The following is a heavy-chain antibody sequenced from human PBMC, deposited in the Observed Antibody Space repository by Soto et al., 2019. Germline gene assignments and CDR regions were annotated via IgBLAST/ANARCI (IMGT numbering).Heavy chain of an antibody. CDR2: IYYSGST. Sequence: KASETLSLTCTVSGGSISSSSYYWGWIRQPPGKGLERIGSIYYSGSTYYNPSLKSRVTISVDTSKNQFSLKLSSVTAADTAVYYCARQSYYYGSGPYWGQGTLVTVSS. V-gene: IGHV4-39*01. D-gene: IGHD3-10*01. CDR1: GGSISSSSYY. J-gene: IGHJ4*02. CDR3: ARQSYYYGSGPY.